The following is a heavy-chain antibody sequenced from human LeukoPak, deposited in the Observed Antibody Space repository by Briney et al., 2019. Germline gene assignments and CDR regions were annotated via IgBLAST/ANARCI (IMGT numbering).Heavy chain of an antibody. V-gene: IGHV3-30*18. CDR1: GFTFSSYG. CDR2: ISYDGSNK. J-gene: IGHJ4*02. D-gene: IGHD3-22*01. Sequence: PGGSLRLSCAASGFTFSSYGMHWVRQAPGKGLEWVAVISYDGSNKYYADSVKGRFTISRDNSKNTLYLQMNSLRAEDTAVYYCAKDYPNMIVGNTPGYWGQGTLVTVSS. CDR3: AKDYPNMIVGNTPGY.